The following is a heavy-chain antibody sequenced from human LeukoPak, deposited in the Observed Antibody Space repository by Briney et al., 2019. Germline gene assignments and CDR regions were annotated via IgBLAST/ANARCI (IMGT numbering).Heavy chain of an antibody. J-gene: IGHJ4*02. D-gene: IGHD3-3*01. CDR1: GGSFSGYY. Sequence: SETLSLTCAVYGGSFSGYYWSWIRQPPGKGLEWIGEINHGGSTNYNPSLKSRVTISVDTSKNQFSLKLSSVTAADTAVYYCARVRRFLEWLFDYWGQGTLVTVSS. CDR2: INHGGST. V-gene: IGHV4-34*01. CDR3: ARVRRFLEWLFDY.